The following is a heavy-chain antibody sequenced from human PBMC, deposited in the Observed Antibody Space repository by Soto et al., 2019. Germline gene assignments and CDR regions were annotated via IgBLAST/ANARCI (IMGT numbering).Heavy chain of an antibody. Sequence: ASVKVFCKASGYTFTNYGIHWVRQAPGQRLEWMGWINAGNGDTEYSENFQGRVTITRDTSASTVYLDLSSLSSEDTAFYYCARTGHSGSYDYWGQGTLVTVSS. CDR2: INAGNGDT. CDR1: GYTFTNYG. D-gene: IGHD3-22*01. CDR3: ARTGHSGSYDY. V-gene: IGHV1-3*01. J-gene: IGHJ4*02.